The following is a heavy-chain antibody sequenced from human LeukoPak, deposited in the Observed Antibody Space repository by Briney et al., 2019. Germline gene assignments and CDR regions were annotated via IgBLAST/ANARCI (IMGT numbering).Heavy chain of an antibody. CDR1: GYRFTSYW. J-gene: IGHJ4*02. CDR2: IYPGDSET. CDR3: ARAYCSSTTCYFYIAFDY. V-gene: IGHV5-51*04. Sequence: GESLKISCKGSGYRFTSYWIAWVRQMPGKGLEWMGIIYPGDSETRYSPSFQGQVTISVDKPISTAYLQWSSLKASDTAMYSCARAYCSSTTCYFYIAFDYWGQGTLVTVSS. D-gene: IGHD2-2*01.